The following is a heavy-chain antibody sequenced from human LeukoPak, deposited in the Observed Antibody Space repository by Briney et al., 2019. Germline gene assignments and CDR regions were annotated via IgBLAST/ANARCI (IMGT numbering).Heavy chain of an antibody. Sequence: PSETLSLTCTVSGGSIISYFWSWIRQPPGRGLEWIGYIYYSGSTNYNPSLKSRVTISVDTSKNQFSLKLSSVTAADTAVYFCARLQRTTVDFDSWGQGTLVTVSS. CDR2: IYYSGST. CDR3: ARLQRTTVDFDS. CDR1: GGSIISYF. J-gene: IGHJ4*02. V-gene: IGHV4-59*08. D-gene: IGHD1-1*01.